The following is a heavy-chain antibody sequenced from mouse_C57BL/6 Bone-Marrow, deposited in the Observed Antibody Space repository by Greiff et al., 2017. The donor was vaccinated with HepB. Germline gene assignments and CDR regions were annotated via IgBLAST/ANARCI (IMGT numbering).Heavy chain of an antibody. V-gene: IGHV1-54*01. Sequence: QVQLQQSGAELVRPGTSVKVSCKASGYAFTNYLIEWVKQRPGQGLEWIGVINPGSGGTNYNEKFKGKATLTADKSSSTAYMQLSSLTSEDSAVYYCAREGYDSNFYYAMGYWGQGASVTVSS. J-gene: IGHJ4*01. CDR2: INPGSGGT. D-gene: IGHD2-5*01. CDR1: GYAFTNYL. CDR3: AREGYDSNFYYAMGY.